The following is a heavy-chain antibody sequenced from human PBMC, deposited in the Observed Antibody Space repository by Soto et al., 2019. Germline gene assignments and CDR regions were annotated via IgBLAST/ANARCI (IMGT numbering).Heavy chain of an antibody. Sequence: ASVKVSCKASGYTFTGYYMHWVRQAPGQGLEWMGWINPNSGGTDYAQKFQGRVTMTRDTSISTAYMELSRLRSDDTAVYYCAREGDTAMVKSLYYYYYGMDVWGHGTTVTSSS. D-gene: IGHD5-18*01. V-gene: IGHV1-2*02. CDR2: INPNSGGT. CDR1: GYTFTGYY. CDR3: AREGDTAMVKSLYYYYYGMDV. J-gene: IGHJ6*02.